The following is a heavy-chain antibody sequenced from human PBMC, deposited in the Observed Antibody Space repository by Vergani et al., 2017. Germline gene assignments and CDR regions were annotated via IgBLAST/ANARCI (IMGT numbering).Heavy chain of an antibody. J-gene: IGHJ6*03. Sequence: EVQLLESGGGLVQPGGSLRLSCTASGFTFSNYWMQWVRQAPGKGLMWVSRINSDGDSTSYADSVKGRFTISRDNAKNTLYLQMDSLRAEDTAVYYCARDGWELLDYFYYMDVWGKXP. CDR2: INSDGDST. V-gene: IGHV3-74*01. CDR3: ARDGWELLDYFYYMDV. D-gene: IGHD1-26*01. CDR1: GFTFSNYW.